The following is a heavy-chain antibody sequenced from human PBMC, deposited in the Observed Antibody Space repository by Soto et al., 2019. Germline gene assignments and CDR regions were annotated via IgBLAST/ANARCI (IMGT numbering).Heavy chain of an antibody. D-gene: IGHD3-22*01. J-gene: IGHJ4*02. V-gene: IGHV3-30*18. CDR2: ISYDGSNK. CDR1: GFTFSSYG. Sequence: LRLSCAASGFTFSSYGMHWVRQAPGKGLEWVAIISYDGSNKYYADSVKGRFTISRDNSKNTLYLQMNSLRAEDTAVYYCAKVREEYYDSSGYYYFDYWGQGTLVTVSS. CDR3: AKVREEYYDSSGYYYFDY.